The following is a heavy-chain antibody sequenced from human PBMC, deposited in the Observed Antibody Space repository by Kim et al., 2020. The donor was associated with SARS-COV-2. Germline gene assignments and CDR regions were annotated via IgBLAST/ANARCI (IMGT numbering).Heavy chain of an antibody. CDR3: ARDQGDCSGGSCYPTRYVDD. J-gene: IGHJ4*02. CDR1: GGSISSSSYY. D-gene: IGHD2-15*01. V-gene: IGHV4-39*07. Sequence: SETLSLTCTVSGGSISSSSYYWGWIRQPPGKGLEWIGSIYYSGSTYYNPSLKSRVTISVDTSKNQFSLKLSSVTAADTAVYYCARDQGDCSGGSCYPTRYVDDWGQGTLVTVSS. CDR2: IYYSGST.